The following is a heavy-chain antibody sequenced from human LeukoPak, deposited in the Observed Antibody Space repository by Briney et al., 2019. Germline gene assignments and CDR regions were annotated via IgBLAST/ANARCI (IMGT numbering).Heavy chain of an antibody. Sequence: SQTLSLTCTVSGGSISSGGYYWRWIRQHPGKGLEWIGYIYYSGSTYYNPSLKSRVTISVDTSKNQFSLKLSSVTAADTAVYYCARGLTTVTSKGHMFDPWGQGTLVTVSS. CDR3: ARGLTTVTSKGHMFDP. CDR1: GGSISSGGYY. D-gene: IGHD4-17*01. J-gene: IGHJ5*02. V-gene: IGHV4-31*03. CDR2: IYYSGST.